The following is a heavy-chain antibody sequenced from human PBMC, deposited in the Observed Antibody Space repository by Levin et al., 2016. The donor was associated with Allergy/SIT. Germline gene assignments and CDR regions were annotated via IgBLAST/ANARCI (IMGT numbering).Heavy chain of an antibody. CDR2: INPNSGGT. V-gene: IGHV1-2*02. CDR3: ARDPRRYCSSTSCGYFQH. D-gene: IGHD2-2*01. Sequence: ASVKVSCKASGYTFTGYYMHWVRQAPGQGLEWMGWINPNSGGTNYAQKFQGRVTMTRDTSISTAYMELSRLRSDDTAVYYCARDPRRYCSSTSCGYFQHWGQGTLVTVSS. J-gene: IGHJ1*01. CDR1: GYTFTGYY.